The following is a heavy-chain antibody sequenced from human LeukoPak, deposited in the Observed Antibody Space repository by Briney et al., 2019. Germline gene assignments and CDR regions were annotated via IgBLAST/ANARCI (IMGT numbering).Heavy chain of an antibody. CDR2: INWNGGST. CDR3: ARAGYSSGYDWFDP. D-gene: IGHD6-19*01. V-gene: IGHV3-20*04. J-gene: IGHJ5*02. CDR1: GFTFDDYG. Sequence: GGSLRLSCAASGFTFDDYGMSWVRQAPGKGLEWVSGINWNGGSTGYAGSVKGRFTISRDNAKNSLYLQMNSLRAEDTALYYCARAGYSSGYDWFDPWGQGTLVTVSS.